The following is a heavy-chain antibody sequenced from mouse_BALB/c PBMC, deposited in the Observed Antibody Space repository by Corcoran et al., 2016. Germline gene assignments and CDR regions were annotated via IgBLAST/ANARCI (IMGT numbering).Heavy chain of an antibody. V-gene: IGHV9-3-1*01. CDR2: INTYTGEP. J-gene: IGHJ3*01. Sequence: QIQLVQSGPELKKPGETVKISCKASGYTFTNYGMNWVKQAPGKGLKWMGWINTYTGEPTYADDVKGRFAFSLETSASTAYLQINNLKHEDTATYFCAKRDDAWFAYWGQGTLVTVSA. CDR1: GYTFTNYG. D-gene: IGHD2-14*01. CDR3: AKRDDAWFAY.